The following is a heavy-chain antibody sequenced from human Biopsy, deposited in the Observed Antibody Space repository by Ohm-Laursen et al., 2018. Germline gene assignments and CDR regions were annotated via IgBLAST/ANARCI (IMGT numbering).Heavy chain of an antibody. CDR3: ARDPLNGHKHFDY. D-gene: IGHD2-8*01. V-gene: IGHV1-2*02. CDR1: SYTFTDYN. J-gene: IGHJ4*02. CDR2: INCKTGAT. Sequence: ASVKVSCKVSSYTFTDYNIHWMRQAPGQGLEWLGYINCKTGATNYAQKFQGTVTMTRDTSISTAYLALGSLRSADTVIYYCARDPLNGHKHFDYWGQGSLVTVSS.